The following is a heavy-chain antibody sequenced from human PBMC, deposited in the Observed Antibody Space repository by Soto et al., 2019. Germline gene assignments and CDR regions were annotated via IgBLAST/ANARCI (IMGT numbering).Heavy chain of an antibody. CDR2: ILPIFNTA. J-gene: IGHJ4*01. CDR1: GGTFSSNA. Sequence: SVKVSCKASGGTFSSNAISWVRQAPGQGPEWMGGILPIFNTANYAQNFQGRVTITADESTSTSYMELTSLKSEDTAIYYCATGGRGYSSYFPRFYFEYWGHGTLVTVSS. V-gene: IGHV1-69*13. CDR3: ATGGRGYSSYFPRFYFEY. D-gene: IGHD5-18*01.